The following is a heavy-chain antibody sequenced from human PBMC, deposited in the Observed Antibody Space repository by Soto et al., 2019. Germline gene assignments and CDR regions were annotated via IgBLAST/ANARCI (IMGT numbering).Heavy chain of an antibody. CDR3: ARLFRDSSGWVFDY. CDR2: MNPNSGNT. V-gene: IGHV1-8*01. Sequence: VASVKVSCKASGYTFTSYDINWVRQATGQGLEWMGWMNPNSGNTGYAQKFQGRVTMTRNTSISTAYMELSSLRSEDTAVYYCARLFRDSSGWVFDYWGQGTLVTVSS. D-gene: IGHD6-19*01. J-gene: IGHJ4*02. CDR1: GYTFTSYD.